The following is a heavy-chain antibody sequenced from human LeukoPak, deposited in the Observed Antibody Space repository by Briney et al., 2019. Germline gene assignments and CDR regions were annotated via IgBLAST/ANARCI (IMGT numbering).Heavy chain of an antibody. Sequence: SETLSLTCAVYGGSFSGYYWSWIRQPPGKGLEWIGEINHSGSTNYNPSLKSRVTISVDTSKNQFSLKLSSVTAADTAVYYCARGLSRSGSYASPTVSWGQGTLVTVSS. CDR1: GGSFSGYY. J-gene: IGHJ5*02. D-gene: IGHD1-26*01. V-gene: IGHV4-34*01. CDR3: ARGLSRSGSYASPTVS. CDR2: INHSGST.